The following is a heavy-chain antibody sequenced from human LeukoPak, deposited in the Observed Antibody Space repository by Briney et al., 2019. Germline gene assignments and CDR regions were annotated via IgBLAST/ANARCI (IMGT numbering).Heavy chain of an antibody. D-gene: IGHD3-22*01. V-gene: IGHV5-51*01. CDR2: IYPSDSDT. J-gene: IGHJ3*02. CDR3: ARPLVDYYDSSGYYYAFAFDI. Sequence: GESLKISCKGSGYSFTNYWIGWVRQMPGKGLEWMGIIYPSDSDTRYSPSFQGQVSISADKSISAAYLQWSSLKASDTAMYYCARPLVDYYDSSGYYYAFAFDIWGQGTMVTVSS. CDR1: GYSFTNYW.